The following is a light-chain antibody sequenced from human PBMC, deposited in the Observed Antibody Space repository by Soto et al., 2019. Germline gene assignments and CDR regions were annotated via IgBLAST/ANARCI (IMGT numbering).Light chain of an antibody. CDR2: DAS. CDR1: QSVSSSY. V-gene: IGKV3-15*01. Sequence: EIVLTKSPGTLSLSPGERATLSCRASQSVSSSYLAWYQQKPGQAPRLLISDASTRATGIPARFSGSGSGTEFTLTISSLQSEDFALYYCHQYNSWPPGTLGQGTKVDIK. CDR3: HQYNSWPPGT. J-gene: IGKJ2*01.